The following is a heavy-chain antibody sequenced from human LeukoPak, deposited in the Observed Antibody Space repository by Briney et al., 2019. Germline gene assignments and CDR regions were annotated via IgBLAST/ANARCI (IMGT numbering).Heavy chain of an antibody. V-gene: IGHV3-64D*06. CDR2: ISSNGGST. CDR1: GITFSSSA. D-gene: IGHD6-19*01. Sequence: GGSLRLSCAASGITFSSSAMNWVRQAPGKGLEYVSAISSNGGSTYYADSVKGRFTISRDNSKNTLYLQMSSLRTEDTAVYYCVNQISGWVYWGQGTLVTVSS. J-gene: IGHJ4*02. CDR3: VNQISGWVY.